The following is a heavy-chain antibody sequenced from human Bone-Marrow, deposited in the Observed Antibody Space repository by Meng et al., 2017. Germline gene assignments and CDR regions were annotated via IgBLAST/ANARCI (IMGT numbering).Heavy chain of an antibody. D-gene: IGHD6-19*01. CDR1: GYTFTGYY. J-gene: IGHJ4*02. CDR3: VSPHSSGWSYFDY. V-gene: IGHV1-2*02. Sequence: GESLKISCKASGYTFTGYYMHWVRQAPGQGLEWMGWINPNSGGTNYAQKFQGRVTMTRDTSISTAYMELSRLRSDDTAVYYCVSPHSSGWSYFDYWGQGTLVTVSS. CDR2: INPNSGGT.